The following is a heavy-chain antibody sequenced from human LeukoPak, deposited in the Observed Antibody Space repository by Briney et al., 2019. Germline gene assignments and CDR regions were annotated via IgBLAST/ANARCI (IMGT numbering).Heavy chain of an antibody. J-gene: IGHJ5*02. CDR3: ARALSDPIVVVPAAPPYNWFDP. CDR2: INHSGST. D-gene: IGHD2-2*01. V-gene: IGHV4-34*01. CDR1: GGSFSGYY. Sequence: SETLSLTCAVYGGSFSGYYWGWIRQPPGKGLEWIGEINHSGSTNYNPSLKSRVTISVDTSKNQSSLKLSSVTAADTAVYYCARALSDPIVVVPAAPPYNWFDPWGQGTLVTVSS.